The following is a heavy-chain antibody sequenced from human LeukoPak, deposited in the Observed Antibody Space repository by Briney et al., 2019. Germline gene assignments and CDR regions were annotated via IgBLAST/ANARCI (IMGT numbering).Heavy chain of an antibody. CDR1: GFTFSSYG. CDR2: IRYDGSNK. J-gene: IGHJ4*02. CDR3: AKLEGYCSGGSCYSGFDY. V-gene: IGHV3-30*02. Sequence: GGSLRLSCAASGFTFSSYGMHWVRQAPGKGLEWVAFIRYDGSNKYYADSVKGRFTISRDNSKNTLYLQMNSLRAEDTAVYYCAKLEGYCSGGSCYSGFDYWGQGTLVTVSS. D-gene: IGHD2-15*01.